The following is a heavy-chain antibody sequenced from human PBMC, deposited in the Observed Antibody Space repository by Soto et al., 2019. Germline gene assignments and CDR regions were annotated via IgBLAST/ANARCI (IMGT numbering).Heavy chain of an antibody. D-gene: IGHD5-12*01. Sequence: SETLSLTCTVSGGSVSSGSYYWSWIRQPPGKGLEWIGYIYYSGSTNYNPSLKSRVTISVDTSKNQFSLKLSSVTAADTAVYYCAREGDGINRDGYNWVAFYDWGQGTLVTVSS. V-gene: IGHV4-61*01. CDR1: GGSVSSGSYY. CDR2: IYYSGST. CDR3: AREGDGINRDGYNWVAFYD. J-gene: IGHJ4*02.